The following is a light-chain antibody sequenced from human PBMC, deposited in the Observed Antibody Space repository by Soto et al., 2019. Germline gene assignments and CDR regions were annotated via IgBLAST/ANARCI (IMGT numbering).Light chain of an antibody. CDR2: TAS. CDR1: QSVASSF. CDR3: HKYGPSPLT. V-gene: IGKV3-20*01. Sequence: EIVLTQSPGTLSLSPGERATLSCRASQSVASSFIAWFQQKPGQPPRLLIYTASSRAPGIPDRFSGSGSGTDFTLTISRLEPEDFAVYYCHKYGPSPLTFCGGTKVEIK. J-gene: IGKJ4*01.